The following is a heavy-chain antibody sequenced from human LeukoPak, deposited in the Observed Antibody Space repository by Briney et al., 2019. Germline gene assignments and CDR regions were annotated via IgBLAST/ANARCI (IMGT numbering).Heavy chain of an antibody. CDR2: ISSSSSYI. J-gene: IGHJ6*02. CDR1: GFTFSSYS. V-gene: IGHV3-21*01. D-gene: IGHD1-14*01. CDR3: ARDEPAIPHYYYGMDV. Sequence: GGSLRPSCTASGFTFSSYSMNWVRQAPGKGLEWVSSISSSSSYIYYADSVKGRFTISRDNAKNSLYLQMNSLRAEDTAVYYCARDEPAIPHYYYGMDVWGQGTTVTVSS.